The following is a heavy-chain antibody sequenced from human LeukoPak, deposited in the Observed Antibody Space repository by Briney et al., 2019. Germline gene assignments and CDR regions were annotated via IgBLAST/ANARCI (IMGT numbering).Heavy chain of an antibody. CDR2: IYSGGST. V-gene: IGHV3-66*01. CDR3: AKEMATMNAFDI. Sequence: GGSLRLSCAASGFTVSSNYMSWVRQAPGKGLEWVSVIYSGGSTDYKDSVKDRLIISRDNSKNTLYLRMNSLRAEDTAVYYCAKEMATMNAFDIWGQGTMVTVSS. D-gene: IGHD5-24*01. J-gene: IGHJ3*02. CDR1: GFTVSSNY.